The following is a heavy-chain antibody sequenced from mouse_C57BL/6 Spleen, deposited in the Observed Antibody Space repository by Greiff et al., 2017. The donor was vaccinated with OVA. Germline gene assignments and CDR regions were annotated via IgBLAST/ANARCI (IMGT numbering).Heavy chain of an antibody. V-gene: IGHV1-82*01. J-gene: IGHJ4*01. CDR3: ARWYGNYYAMDY. D-gene: IGHD2-10*02. CDR1: GYAFSSSW. CDR2: IYPGDGDT. Sequence: VQLQQSGPELVKPGASVKISCKASGYAFSSSWMNWVKQRPGKGLEWIGRIYPGDGDTNYNGKFKGKATLTADKSSSTAYMQLSSLTSEDSAVYFCARWYGNYYAMDYWGQGTSVTVSS.